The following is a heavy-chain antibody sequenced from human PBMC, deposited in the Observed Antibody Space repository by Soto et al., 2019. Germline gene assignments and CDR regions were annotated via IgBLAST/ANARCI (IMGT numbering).Heavy chain of an antibody. CDR1: GGSINGYY. V-gene: IGHV4-59*01. CDR3: ARQEAVPGTPFDS. D-gene: IGHD6-19*01. Sequence: QVHLQESGPGLVKPSETLSLTCTVSGGSINGYYWNWIRQPPGMGLEWLGYVYFSGSTHYNPSLKTRLTISVDTSKKQFSLKLSSVTAADTAVYFCARQEAVPGTPFDSWGQGPLVSVSS. J-gene: IGHJ4*02. CDR2: VYFSGST.